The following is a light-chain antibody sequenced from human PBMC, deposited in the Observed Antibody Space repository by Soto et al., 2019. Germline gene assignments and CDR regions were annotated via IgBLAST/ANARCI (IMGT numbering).Light chain of an antibody. CDR1: SSDVRANKH. V-gene: IGLV2-8*01. Sequence: QSALAQPPSASGTPGQSVTISCTGTSSDVRANKHVSWYQHHPGKAPKLIIYDITERPSGVPDRFSGSKSGNTASLTVSGLQSEDEANCYCGAYAGNSSWVFGGGTKVIVL. CDR3: GAYAGNSSWV. CDR2: DIT. J-gene: IGLJ3*02.